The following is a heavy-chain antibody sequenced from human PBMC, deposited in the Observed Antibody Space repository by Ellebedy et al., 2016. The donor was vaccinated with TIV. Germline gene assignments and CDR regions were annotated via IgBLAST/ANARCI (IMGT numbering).Heavy chain of an antibody. Sequence: PGGSLRLSCAASGFTFSVFSMNWVRQAPGRGLQWVSYITSDERTIYYADSVKGRFTISRDNAKNSLYLQMNSLRVDDTAVYYCATSRARVYWGQGTLVTVSS. CDR2: ITSDERTI. CDR1: GFTFSVFS. J-gene: IGHJ4*02. V-gene: IGHV3-48*04. CDR3: ATSRARVY.